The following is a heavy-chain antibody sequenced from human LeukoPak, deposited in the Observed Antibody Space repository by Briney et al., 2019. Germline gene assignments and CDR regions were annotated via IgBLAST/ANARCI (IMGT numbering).Heavy chain of an antibody. Sequence: SSETLSLTCAVYGGSFSGYYWSWIRQPPGKGLEWIGEINHSGSTNYNPSLKGRVTISVDTSKNQFSLKLSSVTAADTAVYYCARGRMTTVTKRWFDPWGQGTLVTVSS. D-gene: IGHD4-17*01. CDR1: GGSFSGYY. J-gene: IGHJ5*02. CDR2: INHSGST. CDR3: ARGRMTTVTKRWFDP. V-gene: IGHV4-34*01.